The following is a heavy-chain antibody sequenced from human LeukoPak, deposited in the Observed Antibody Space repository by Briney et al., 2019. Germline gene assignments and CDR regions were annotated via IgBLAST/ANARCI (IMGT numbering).Heavy chain of an antibody. J-gene: IGHJ4*02. D-gene: IGHD4-17*01. Sequence: PGGSLRLSCAASGFTFSSYWMSWVRQAPGKGLEWVANIKQDGSEKYYVDSVKGRFTISRDNAKNSLFLQMNSLRAEDTAVYYCARGRKRGFYWDGDHPLFDYWGQGTLVTVSS. V-gene: IGHV3-7*01. CDR1: GFTFSSYW. CDR3: ARGRKRGFYWDGDHPLFDY. CDR2: IKQDGSEK.